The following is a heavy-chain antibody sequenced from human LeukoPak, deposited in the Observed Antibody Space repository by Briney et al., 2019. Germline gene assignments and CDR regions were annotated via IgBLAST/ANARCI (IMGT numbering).Heavy chain of an antibody. J-gene: IGHJ6*03. CDR2: IYTSGST. CDR1: GGSISSYY. CDR3: ARGLDGYSPYYYYYMDV. V-gene: IGHV4-4*07. D-gene: IGHD5-24*01. Sequence: SETLSLTCTVSGGSISSYYWSWIRQPAGKGLEWIGRIYTSGSTNYNPSLKSRVTISVDTSKNQFSLKLSSVTAADTAVYYCARGLDGYSPYYYYYMDVWGKGTTVTISS.